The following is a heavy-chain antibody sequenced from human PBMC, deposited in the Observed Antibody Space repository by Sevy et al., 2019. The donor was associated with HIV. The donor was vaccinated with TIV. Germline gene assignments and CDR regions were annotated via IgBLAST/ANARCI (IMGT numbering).Heavy chain of an antibody. V-gene: IGHV3-11*06. D-gene: IGHD6-19*01. Sequence: GGSLRLSCTASGFTFSDYYMSWIRQAPGKGLECVSFISSTTGYTNYADSVKGRFTISRDNSKNTMYLQMNSLRVEDTALFYCARERDENSSGWSVPFDNWGQGTLVTVSS. CDR2: ISSTTGYT. CDR1: GFTFSDYY. J-gene: IGHJ4*02. CDR3: ARERDENSSGWSVPFDN.